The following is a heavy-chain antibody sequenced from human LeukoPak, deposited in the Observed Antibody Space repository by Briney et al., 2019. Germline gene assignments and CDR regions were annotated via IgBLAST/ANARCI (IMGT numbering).Heavy chain of an antibody. CDR3: ARDLGRWELDYYYYGMDV. V-gene: IGHV1-2*02. CDR1: GYTFTGYY. D-gene: IGHD1-26*01. Sequence: GASVKVSCKASGYTFTGYYMHWVRQAPGQGLEWMGWINPNGGGTNYAQKFQGRVTMTRDTSISTAYMELSRLRSDDTAVYYCARDLGRWELDYYYYGMDVWGQGTTVTVSS. J-gene: IGHJ6*02. CDR2: INPNGGGT.